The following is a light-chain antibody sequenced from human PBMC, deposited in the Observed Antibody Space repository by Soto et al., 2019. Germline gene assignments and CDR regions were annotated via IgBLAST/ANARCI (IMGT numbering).Light chain of an antibody. V-gene: IGLV2-14*01. J-gene: IGLJ3*02. CDR3: SSYTSSSTRLWV. Sequence: QSALTQPASVSGSPGQSITISCTGTSSDVGGYNYVSWYQQHPGKAPKLVIYEVSNRPSGVSNRFSGSKSGNTASLTISGLQAEDEADYYCSSYTSSSTRLWVFGGGTKLTVL. CDR2: EVS. CDR1: SSDVGGYNY.